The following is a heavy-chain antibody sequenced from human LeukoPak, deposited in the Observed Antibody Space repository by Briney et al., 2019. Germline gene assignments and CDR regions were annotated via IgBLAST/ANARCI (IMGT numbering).Heavy chain of an antibody. CDR3: ARDYHSYYDFWSGYSVKYNWFDP. CDR1: GFTFSSYG. D-gene: IGHD3-3*01. CDR2: IWYDGSNK. Sequence: QTGGSLRLSCAASGFTFSSYGMPWVRQAPGKGLEWVAVIWYDGSNKYYADSVKGRFTISRDNSKNTLYLQMNSLRAEDTAVYYCARDYHSYYDFWSGYSVKYNWFDPWGQGTLVTVSS. V-gene: IGHV3-33*01. J-gene: IGHJ5*02.